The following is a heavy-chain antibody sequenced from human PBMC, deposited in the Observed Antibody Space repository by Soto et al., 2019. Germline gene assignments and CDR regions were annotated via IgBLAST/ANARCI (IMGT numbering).Heavy chain of an antibody. J-gene: IGHJ5*02. V-gene: IGHV1-18*01. D-gene: IGHD3-22*01. CDR1: GYTFTSYG. CDR2: ISAYNGNT. Sequence: ASVKVSCKASGYTFTSYGISWVRQAPGQGLEWMGWISAYNGNTNYAQKLQGRVTMTTDTSTSTAYMELRSLRSGDTAVYYCARGPLLPQSYDSSGYYNNWFDPWGQGTLVTV. CDR3: ARGPLLPQSYDSSGYYNNWFDP.